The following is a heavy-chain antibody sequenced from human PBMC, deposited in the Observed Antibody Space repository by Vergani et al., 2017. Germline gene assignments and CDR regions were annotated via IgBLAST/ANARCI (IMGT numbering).Heavy chain of an antibody. D-gene: IGHD2-21*02. V-gene: IGHV4-34*01. Sequence: QVQLQQWGAGLLKPSETLSLTCAVYGGSFSGYYWSWIRQHPGKGLEWIGYIYYSGSTYYNPSLKSRVTISVDTSKNQFSLKLSSVTAADTAVYYCARGGGDDYFDYWGQGTLVTVSS. J-gene: IGHJ4*02. CDR1: GGSFSGYY. CDR3: ARGGGDDYFDY. CDR2: IYYSGST.